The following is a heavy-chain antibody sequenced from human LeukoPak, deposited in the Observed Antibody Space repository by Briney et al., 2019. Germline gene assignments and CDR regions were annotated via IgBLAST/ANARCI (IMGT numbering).Heavy chain of an antibody. V-gene: IGHV3-7*01. J-gene: IGHJ4*02. CDR2: IRQDGGAK. D-gene: IGHD5/OR15-5a*01. CDR3: ARLSGESTIYDY. Sequence: GGSLRLSCVASEFTFNRHWMSWVRQAPGKGLEWVATIRQDGGAKYYLDSVKGRFIISRDNAKNSLSLQMDSLRLEDTAVDYCARLSGESTIYDYWGQGTLVTVSS. CDR1: EFTFNRHW.